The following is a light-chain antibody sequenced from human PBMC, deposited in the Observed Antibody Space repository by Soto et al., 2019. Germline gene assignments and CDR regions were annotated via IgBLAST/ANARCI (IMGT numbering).Light chain of an antibody. V-gene: IGKV1-5*03. Sequence: EIQMTQSPANLSGSLGDSATITCRASQTISSRLAWYQQKPGKAPKLLIYKASTLNSGVPSRFSGSGSGTEFTLTISSLQHDDIATDYCRHHNRYSEAFDQGTKVELK. J-gene: IGKJ1*01. CDR3: RHHNRYSEA. CDR2: KAS. CDR1: QTISSR.